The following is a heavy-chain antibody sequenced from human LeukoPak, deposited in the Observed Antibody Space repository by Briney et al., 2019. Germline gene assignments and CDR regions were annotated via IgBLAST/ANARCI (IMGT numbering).Heavy chain of an antibody. CDR1: GGSFSGYY. J-gene: IGHJ5*02. Sequence: SETLSLTCAVYGGSFSGYYWSWIRQPPGKGLEWIGEINHSGGTNYNPSLKSRVTISVDTSKNQFSLKLSSVTAADTAVYYCARGPYYGSGSYYGNWFDPWGQGTLVTVSS. V-gene: IGHV4-34*01. CDR3: ARGPYYGSGSYYGNWFDP. CDR2: INHSGGT. D-gene: IGHD3-10*01.